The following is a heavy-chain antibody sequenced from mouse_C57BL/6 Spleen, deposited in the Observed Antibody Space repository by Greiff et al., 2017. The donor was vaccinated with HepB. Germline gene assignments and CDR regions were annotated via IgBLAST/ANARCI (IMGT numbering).Heavy chain of an antibody. CDR3: ARLGITTVVRYFDV. Sequence: QVQLQQSGAELARPGASVKLSCKASGYTFTSYGISWVKQRTGQGLEWIGEIYPRSGNTYYNEKFKGKATLTADKSSSTAYMELRSLTSEDSAGYFCARLGITTVVRYFDVWGTGTTVTVSS. V-gene: IGHV1-81*01. CDR2: IYPRSGNT. J-gene: IGHJ1*03. D-gene: IGHD1-1*01. CDR1: GYTFTSYG.